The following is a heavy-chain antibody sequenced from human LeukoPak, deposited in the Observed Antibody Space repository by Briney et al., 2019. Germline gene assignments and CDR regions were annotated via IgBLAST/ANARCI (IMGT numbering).Heavy chain of an antibody. J-gene: IGHJ4*02. V-gene: IGHV3-33*01. Sequence: PGRSLRLSCAASGLTFSSHGMHWVRQAPGKGLEWVAVMWDDESNKYYADSVKGRFTISGDNSKNILYLQMNNLGAEDTAVYYCARGRGGTYPPGIYWGQGTLVTVSS. CDR3: ARGRGGTYPPGIY. D-gene: IGHD1-26*01. CDR1: GLTFSSHG. CDR2: MWDDESNK.